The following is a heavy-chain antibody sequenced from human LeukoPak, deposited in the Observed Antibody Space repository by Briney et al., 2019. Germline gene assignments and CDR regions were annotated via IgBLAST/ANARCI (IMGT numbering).Heavy chain of an antibody. CDR1: GFTFSSYS. J-gene: IGHJ5*02. CDR2: ISSSSSYI. D-gene: IGHD2-2*01. Sequence: GGSLRLSCAASGFTFSSYSMNWVRQAPGKGLERVSSISSSSSYIYYADSVKGRFTISRDNAKNSLYLQMNSLRAEDTAVYYCASEYCSSTSCYYWFDPWGQGTLVTVSS. V-gene: IGHV3-21*01. CDR3: ASEYCSSTSCYYWFDP.